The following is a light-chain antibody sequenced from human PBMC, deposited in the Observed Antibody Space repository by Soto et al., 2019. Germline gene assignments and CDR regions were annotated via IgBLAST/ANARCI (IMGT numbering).Light chain of an antibody. Sequence: EIVLTQSPATLSVSPGDRVTLSCRASQSVDINLAWYQHRPGQAPRLLVYGASTKATDMPGRFSGRGSGTEFTLTINNLQSEDVAVYYCQQYRNWPRTFGQGTKVEIK. CDR2: GAS. J-gene: IGKJ1*01. V-gene: IGKV3-15*01. CDR1: QSVDIN. CDR3: QQYRNWPRT.